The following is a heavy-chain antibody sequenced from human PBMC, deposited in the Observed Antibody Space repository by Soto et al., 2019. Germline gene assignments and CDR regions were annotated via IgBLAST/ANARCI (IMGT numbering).Heavy chain of an antibody. CDR3: ARDGKGLWFGESPRMDV. CDR1: GGSISSSNW. Sequence: SATLSLTCAVSGGSISSSNWWSWVRQPPGKGLEWIGEIYHSGSTNYNPSLKSRVTISVDKSKNQFSLKLSSVTAADTAVYYCARDGKGLWFGESPRMDVWGQGTTVTVSS. D-gene: IGHD3-10*01. CDR2: IYHSGST. J-gene: IGHJ6*02. V-gene: IGHV4-4*02.